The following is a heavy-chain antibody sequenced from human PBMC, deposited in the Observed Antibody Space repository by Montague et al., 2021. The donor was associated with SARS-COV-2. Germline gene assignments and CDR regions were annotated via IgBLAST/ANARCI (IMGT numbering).Heavy chain of an antibody. CDR1: GATISSDY. V-gene: IGHV4-59*01. CDR3: ARTSDPSNFDSTGYYGAFDV. D-gene: IGHD3-22*01. Sequence: SETLSLTCTVSGATISSDYWSWIRQSPGEGLEWIGYMSYSGSATXXPSXXXRVAISRDTSKNQFSLTLIPATAADTAIYYCARTSDPSNFDSTGYYGAFDVWGQGTTVIVSS. CDR2: MSYSGSA. J-gene: IGHJ3*01.